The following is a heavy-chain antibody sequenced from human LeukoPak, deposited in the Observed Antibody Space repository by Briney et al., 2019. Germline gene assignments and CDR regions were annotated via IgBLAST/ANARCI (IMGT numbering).Heavy chain of an antibody. Sequence: SGTLSLTCAVSGGSISSSNWWSWVRQPPGKGLEWIGEIYHSGSTNYNPSLKSRVTISVDKSKNQFSLKLSSVTAADTAVYYCAGSSGWRFGAFDIWGQGTMVTVSS. CDR1: GGSISSSNW. CDR3: AGSSGWRFGAFDI. D-gene: IGHD6-19*01. V-gene: IGHV4-4*02. J-gene: IGHJ3*02. CDR2: IYHSGST.